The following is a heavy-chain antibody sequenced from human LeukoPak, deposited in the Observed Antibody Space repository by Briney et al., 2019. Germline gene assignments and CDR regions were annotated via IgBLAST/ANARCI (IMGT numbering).Heavy chain of an antibody. J-gene: IGHJ4*02. D-gene: IGHD2-21*02. CDR1: GFTFENYA. V-gene: IGHV3-43D*03. CDR2: ISWDGSGS. CDR3: AKALRSTLVTPFDS. Sequence: GGSLLLSCAASGFTFENYAMHWVRQPPGKGLEWLSLISWDGSGSYYEDSVKGRFTISRDNTKKYVYLQMNSLTVEDTALYYCAKALRSTLVTPFDSWGQGTLVTVSS.